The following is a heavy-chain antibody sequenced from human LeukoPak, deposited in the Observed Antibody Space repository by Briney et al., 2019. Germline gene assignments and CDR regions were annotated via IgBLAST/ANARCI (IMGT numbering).Heavy chain of an antibody. CDR3: AGQYGSDFDI. CDR1: GYTFTGYY. D-gene: IGHD3-10*01. Sequence: ASVKVSCKASGYTFTGYYMHWVRQAPGQGLEWMGWINPNSGGTNYAQKFQGRVTMTRNTSISTAYMELSSLRSEDTAVYYCAGQYGSDFDIWGQGTMVTVSS. V-gene: IGHV1-2*02. CDR2: INPNSGGT. J-gene: IGHJ3*02.